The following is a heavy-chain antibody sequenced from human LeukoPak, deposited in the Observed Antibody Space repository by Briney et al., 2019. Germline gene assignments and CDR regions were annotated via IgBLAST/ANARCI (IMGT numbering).Heavy chain of an antibody. CDR1: GGSISSYY. J-gene: IGHJ5*02. Sequence: SETLSLTCTVSGGSISSYYWSWIRQPPGKGLEWIGYIFYSGGTNYNPSLKSRVTMSVDTSKTQFSLKLSSVTAADTAVYYCARFLASNWFDPWGQGTLVTVSS. D-gene: IGHD1-26*01. CDR2: IFYSGGT. V-gene: IGHV4-59*08. CDR3: ARFLASNWFDP.